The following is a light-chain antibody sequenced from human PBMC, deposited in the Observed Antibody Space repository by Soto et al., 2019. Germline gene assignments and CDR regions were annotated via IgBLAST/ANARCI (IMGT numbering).Light chain of an antibody. Sequence: IVLTQSPGTLSLSPGERATLSCRXSQSVSSSAFAWYQQKPGQAPRLLIYGASTRATGIPARFSGSGSGTDFTLTISSLQHDDFAVYYCHQRSNWLDTFGQGTRLE. CDR3: HQRSNWLDT. J-gene: IGKJ5*01. CDR1: QSVSSSA. V-gene: IGKV3D-20*02. CDR2: GAS.